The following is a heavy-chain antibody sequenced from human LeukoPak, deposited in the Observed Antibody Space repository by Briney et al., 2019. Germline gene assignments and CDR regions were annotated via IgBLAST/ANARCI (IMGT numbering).Heavy chain of an antibody. Sequence: SGTLSLTCAVYGGSFNGYYWTWLRQPPGKGLEWFGEINRGGSTDYNPSLQSRVTLSVDTSKNQFSLRLSSVTAADTAVYYCARGRGSGSYYHYWGQGTLVTVSS. J-gene: IGHJ4*02. CDR3: ARGRGSGSYYHY. CDR2: INRGGST. CDR1: GGSFNGYY. D-gene: IGHD3-10*01. V-gene: IGHV4-34*01.